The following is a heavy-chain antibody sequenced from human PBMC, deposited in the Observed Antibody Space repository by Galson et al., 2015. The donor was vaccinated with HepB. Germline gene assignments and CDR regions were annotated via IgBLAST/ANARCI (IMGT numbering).Heavy chain of an antibody. CDR1: GYTFTSYY. Sequence: SVKVSCKASGYTFTSYYMHWVRQAPGQGLEWMGIINPSGGSTSYAQKLQGRVTMTRDTSTSTVYMELSSLRSEDTAVYYCARVSTDYYDSSGYFFDYWGQGTLVTVSS. J-gene: IGHJ4*02. CDR3: ARVSTDYYDSSGYFFDY. CDR2: INPSGGST. V-gene: IGHV1-46*04. D-gene: IGHD3-22*01.